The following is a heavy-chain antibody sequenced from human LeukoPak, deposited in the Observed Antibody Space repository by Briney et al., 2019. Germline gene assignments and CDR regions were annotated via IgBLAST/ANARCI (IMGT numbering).Heavy chain of an antibody. J-gene: IGHJ5*02. V-gene: IGHV4-34*01. Sequence: SETLSLNCAVYGGSFSGYYWSWIRQPPGKGLEWIGEINHSGSTNYNPSLKSRVTISVDTSKNQFSLKLSSVTAADTAVYYCAREGNYGDYVPNWFDPWGQGTLVTVSS. D-gene: IGHD4-17*01. CDR2: INHSGST. CDR3: AREGNYGDYVPNWFDP. CDR1: GGSFSGYY.